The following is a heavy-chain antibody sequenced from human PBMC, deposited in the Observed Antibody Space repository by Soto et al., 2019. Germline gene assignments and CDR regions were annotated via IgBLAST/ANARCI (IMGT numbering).Heavy chain of an antibody. CDR2: IIPILGIA. D-gene: IGHD6-13*01. Sequence: QVQLVQSGAEVKKPGSSVKVSCKASGGTFSSYTISWVRQAPGQGLEWMGRIIPILGIANYAQKFQGRVTITADKSTSTAYMALSSLRFEDTDVYYGARSGSDGCADFASWGEGTMVTVSS. CDR1: GGTFSSYT. V-gene: IGHV1-69*02. CDR3: ARSGSDGCADFAS. J-gene: IGHJ3*02.